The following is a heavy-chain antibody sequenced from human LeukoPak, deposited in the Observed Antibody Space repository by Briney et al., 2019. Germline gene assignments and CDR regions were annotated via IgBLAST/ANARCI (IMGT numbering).Heavy chain of an antibody. Sequence: GGSLRLSCAACGSTSSRYYMSWVRQPPAKGLEWVANINQDGSEKNYVDSVKGRFTISRDNAKNSLYLQMNSLRAEDTAVYYCASAAGWESAYWGQGTLVTVSS. J-gene: IGHJ4*02. CDR1: GSTSSRYY. CDR2: INQDGSEK. D-gene: IGHD1-26*01. CDR3: ASAAGWESAY. V-gene: IGHV3-7*01.